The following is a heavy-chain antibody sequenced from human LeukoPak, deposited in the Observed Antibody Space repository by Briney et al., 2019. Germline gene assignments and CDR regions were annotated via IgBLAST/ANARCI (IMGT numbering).Heavy chain of an antibody. Sequence: PGGSLRLSCAASGFTFSSYAMTWVRQAPGKGLEWVSGISGSGGTTYYADFVKGRFTISRDNSKNTLYLQMNSLRAEDTALYYCAKDHDYSSRPYYFDYWGQGTLVTVSS. CDR1: GFTFSSYA. J-gene: IGHJ4*02. CDR2: ISGSGGTT. D-gene: IGHD6-19*01. V-gene: IGHV3-23*01. CDR3: AKDHDYSSRPYYFDY.